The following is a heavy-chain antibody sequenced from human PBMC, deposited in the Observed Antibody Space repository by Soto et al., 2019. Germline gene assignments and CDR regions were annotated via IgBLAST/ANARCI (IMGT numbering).Heavy chain of an antibody. CDR3: ARSYGPFYDSSYYGLARNYFDY. D-gene: IGHD3-22*01. Sequence: LRLSCVGTGFTFGSHAMNWVRQAPGKGLEWVSVIAFDGTNKYYADSVRGRFTISRDNSKNTLYLQMDSLRPDDSAIYYCARSYGPFYDSSYYGLARNYFDYWGQGTLVTVSS. CDR2: IAFDGTNK. J-gene: IGHJ4*02. V-gene: IGHV3-30*04. CDR1: GFTFGSHA.